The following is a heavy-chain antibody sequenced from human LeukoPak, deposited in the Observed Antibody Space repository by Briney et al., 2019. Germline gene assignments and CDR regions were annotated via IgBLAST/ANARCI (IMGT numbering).Heavy chain of an antibody. CDR3: ASRPYDSSGYYGYFQH. Sequence: SVKVPCKASGGTFSSYAISWVRQAPGQGLEWMGGIIPIFGTANYAQKFQGRVTITADESTSTAYMELSSLRSEDTAVYYCASRPYDSSGYYGYFQHWGQGTLVTVSS. CDR1: GGTFSSYA. CDR2: IIPIFGTA. D-gene: IGHD3-22*01. V-gene: IGHV1-69*13. J-gene: IGHJ1*01.